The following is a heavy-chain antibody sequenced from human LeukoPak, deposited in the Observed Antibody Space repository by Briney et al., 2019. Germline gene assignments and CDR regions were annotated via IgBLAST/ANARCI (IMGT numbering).Heavy chain of an antibody. V-gene: IGHV3-23*01. D-gene: IGHD7-27*01. J-gene: IGHJ4*02. CDR1: GCTFSNYA. CDR3: ANHTQTGELCDY. Sequence: PGGSLRLSCVASGCTFSNYAMIWVRQAPGKGLEWVSVIGRSGDNIHYADSVRGRFTISRDNSKNTLYLHMNSLRAEDTAIYYCANHTQTGELCDYWGQGTLVAVSS. CDR2: IGRSGDNI.